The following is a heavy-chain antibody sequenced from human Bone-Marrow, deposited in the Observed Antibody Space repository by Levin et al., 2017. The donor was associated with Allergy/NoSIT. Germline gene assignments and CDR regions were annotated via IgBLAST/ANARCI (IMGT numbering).Heavy chain of an antibody. CDR3: ARDQELYCIAGNCLDYYGMDV. CDR1: GYTFTSYG. V-gene: IGHV1-18*01. D-gene: IGHD2-15*01. Sequence: ASVKVSCKASGYTFTSYGLSWVRLAPGQGLEWMGWISAYDGHTKYSPRFQGRVTMTKDTSANTAYMELRSLRSDDTAVYFCARDQELYCIAGNCLDYYGMDVWGQGTTVVVS. J-gene: IGHJ6*02. CDR2: ISAYDGHT.